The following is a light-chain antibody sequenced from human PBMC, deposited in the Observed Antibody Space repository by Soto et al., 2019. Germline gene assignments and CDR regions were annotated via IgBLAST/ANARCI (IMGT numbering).Light chain of an antibody. CDR1: QGIRTY. J-gene: IGKJ4*01. V-gene: IGKV1-9*01. CDR2: SAS. CDR3: QQLNGDHLT. Sequence: DIQLTQSPAFLSASAGARVTITCRASQGIRTYLAWYQQKPGKAPKLLLHSASTLQSGVPSRFSGSGSGTEFTLTISGLLPEDAATYYCQQLNGDHLTFGGGTKVEI.